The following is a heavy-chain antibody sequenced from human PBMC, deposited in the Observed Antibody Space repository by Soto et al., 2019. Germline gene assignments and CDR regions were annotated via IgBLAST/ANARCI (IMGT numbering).Heavy chain of an antibody. CDR2: IWYDGSNK. J-gene: IGHJ6*02. CDR3: ARQYCSGGSCYYYYYGMDV. CDR1: GFTVSSNY. V-gene: IGHV3-33*08. Sequence: VQLVESGGGLIQPGGSLRLSCAASGFTVSSNYMSWVRQAPGKGLEWVAVIWYDGSNKYYADSVKGRFTISRDNSKNTLYLQMNSLRAEDTAVYYCARQYCSGGSCYYYYYGMDVWGQGTTVTVSS. D-gene: IGHD2-15*01.